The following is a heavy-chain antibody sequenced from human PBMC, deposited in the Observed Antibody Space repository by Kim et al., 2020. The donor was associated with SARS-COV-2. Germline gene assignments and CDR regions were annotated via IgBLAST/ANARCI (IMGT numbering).Heavy chain of an antibody. J-gene: IGHJ6*03. CDR3: ARGSSTLKNYYYYMDV. CDR2: MNPNSGNT. Sequence: VKVSCKASGYTFTSYNINWVRQATGQGLEWMGWMNPNSGNTGYAQKFQGRVTMTRNTSISTAYMELSSLRSEDTAVYYCARGSSTLKNYYYYMDVWGKGTTVTVSS. CDR1: GYTFTSYN. D-gene: IGHD2-2*01. V-gene: IGHV1-8*01.